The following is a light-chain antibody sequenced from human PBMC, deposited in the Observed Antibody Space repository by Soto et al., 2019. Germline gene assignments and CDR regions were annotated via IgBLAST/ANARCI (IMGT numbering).Light chain of an antibody. Sequence: ETVMTQSPATLSVSPGEGVTLSCRASQSVSTNLAWYQQKPGQAPRLLIYGASARATDIPARFSGGGSGTDFTLSISSLQSDDFAVYYCQQYNDWPPLTFGPGTKVEIK. V-gene: IGKV3-15*01. CDR1: QSVSTN. CDR2: GAS. CDR3: QQYNDWPPLT. J-gene: IGKJ3*01.